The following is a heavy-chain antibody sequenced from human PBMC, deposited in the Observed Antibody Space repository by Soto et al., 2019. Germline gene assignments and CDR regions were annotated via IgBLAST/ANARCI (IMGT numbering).Heavy chain of an antibody. J-gene: IGHJ4*02. Sequence: QVQLKESGPGLVNPSGTLSLTCAVSGGSINTNNWWSWVRQPPGKGLEWIGAIFQRGSTNSIPSVNSPVTILLDKSDNRLSPKLTSVTVAYTAVKCLVSGAIRATAAFDYGGQGTAVTVSS. CDR1: GGSINTNNW. V-gene: IGHV4-4*01. CDR2: IFQRGST. CDR3: VSGAIRATAAFDY. D-gene: IGHD6-25*01.